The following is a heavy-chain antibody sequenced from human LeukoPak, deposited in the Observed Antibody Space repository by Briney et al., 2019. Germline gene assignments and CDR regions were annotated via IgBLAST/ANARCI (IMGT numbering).Heavy chain of an antibody. D-gene: IGHD7-27*01. CDR3: ARDLAWGAFDY. CDR1: GFTFSNHG. J-gene: IGHJ4*02. CDR2: VSPPGGGT. Sequence: GGSLRLSCAAAGFTFSNHGMNWVRQAPGKGLEWLSGVSPPGGGTYYADSVKGRFTISRDDSENTLSLQMNSLRVEDTAIYSCARDLAWGAFDYWGQGTLVTVSS. V-gene: IGHV3-23*01.